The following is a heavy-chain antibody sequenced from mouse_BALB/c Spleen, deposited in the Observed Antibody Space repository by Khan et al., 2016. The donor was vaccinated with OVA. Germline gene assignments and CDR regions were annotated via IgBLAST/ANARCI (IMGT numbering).Heavy chain of an antibody. CDR1: GYIFTSYW. Sequence: QVQLKQSGAELVRPGASVKLSCKTSGYIFTSYWIHWVKQRSGQGLEWIARIYPGTDNTYYNQKLKDKASLTAYKSSSTAYLQLSSLKSEDSAVYFCAREEALYYFDYWGQGTTLTVSS. D-gene: IGHD1-1*01. V-gene: IGHV1-76*01. J-gene: IGHJ2*01. CDR2: IYPGTDNT. CDR3: AREEALYYFDY.